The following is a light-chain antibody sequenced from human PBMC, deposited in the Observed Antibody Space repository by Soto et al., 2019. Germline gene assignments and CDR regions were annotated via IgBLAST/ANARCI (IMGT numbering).Light chain of an antibody. J-gene: IGKJ2*01. CDR1: ESVSIN. Sequence: ETVMTQSPATQSVSPGEGATLSCRASESVSINLAWYQQKPGQPPRLLIYGASTRTTGIPARFSGSGSETEFALTISSLQSEDLAVYYCQQYNNWPYTFGQGTKLEI. CDR2: GAS. CDR3: QQYNNWPYT. V-gene: IGKV3-15*01.